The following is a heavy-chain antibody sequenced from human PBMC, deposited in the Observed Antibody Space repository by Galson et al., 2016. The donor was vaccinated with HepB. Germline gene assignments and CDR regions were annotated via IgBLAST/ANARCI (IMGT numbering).Heavy chain of an antibody. CDR3: ARSSGYSTGPIIFYFDN. D-gene: IGHD6-19*01. J-gene: IGHJ4*02. V-gene: IGHV4-34*01. CDR1: GGSFSGYY. CDR2: INHNEYT. Sequence: SETLSLTCAVSGGSFSGYYWSWIRQPPGKGLEWIGEINHNEYTNFNPSLKSRITISVDTSKNQFSLNLRSVTAADTAVYYCARSSGYSTGPIIFYFDNWGQGTLVTVSS.